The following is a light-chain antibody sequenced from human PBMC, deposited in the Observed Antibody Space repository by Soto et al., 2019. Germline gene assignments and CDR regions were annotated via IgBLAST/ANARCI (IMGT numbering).Light chain of an antibody. CDR1: QKISSY. CDR3: QQSYSTPRT. CDR2: AAS. V-gene: IGKV1-39*01. Sequence: DLQMTQSPSSLSASVGDRVTITCRASQKISSYLNWYRQKPGKAPKLLIYAASSLQSGVPSRFSGSGSGTDFTLTISSLQPEDFATYYCQQSYSTPRTFGQGTKVEIK. J-gene: IGKJ1*01.